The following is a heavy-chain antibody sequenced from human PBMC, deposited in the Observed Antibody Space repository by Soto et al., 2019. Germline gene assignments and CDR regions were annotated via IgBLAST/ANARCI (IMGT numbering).Heavy chain of an antibody. Sequence: GGSLRLSCAASGFTFSSYSMNWVRQAPGKGLEWVSSISSSSSYIYYADSVKGRFTISRDNAKNSLYLQMNSLRAEDTAVYYCARAFRGVNPQDYYYYYYMDVWGKGTTVTVSS. CDR2: ISSSSSYI. D-gene: IGHD3-10*01. J-gene: IGHJ6*03. CDR3: ARAFRGVNPQDYYYYYYMDV. CDR1: GFTFSSYS. V-gene: IGHV3-21*01.